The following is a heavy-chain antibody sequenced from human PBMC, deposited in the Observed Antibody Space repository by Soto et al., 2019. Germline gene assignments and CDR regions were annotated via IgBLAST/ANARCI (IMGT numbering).Heavy chain of an antibody. CDR3: AKDYYYDSSGYYYGYYFDY. J-gene: IGHJ4*02. CDR1: GFTFSSYS. D-gene: IGHD3-22*01. CDR2: ISGSGGST. V-gene: IGHV3-23*01. Sequence: GGSLRLSCAASGFTFSSYSMSWVRQAPGKGLEWVSAISGSGGSTYYADSVKGRFTISRDNSKNTLYLQMNSLRAEDTAVYYCAKDYYYDSSGYYYGYYFDYWGQGTLVTVSS.